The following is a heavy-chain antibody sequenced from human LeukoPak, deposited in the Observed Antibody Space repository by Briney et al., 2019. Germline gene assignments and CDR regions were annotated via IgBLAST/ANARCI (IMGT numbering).Heavy chain of an antibody. CDR3: ARFGYSGYDDAFDI. J-gene: IGHJ3*02. V-gene: IGHV3-11*01. CDR2: ISSSGSTI. Sequence: GGSLRLACAASGFTFSDYYMSWIRQDPGKGLEWVSYISSSGSTISYADSVKDRFTIYRDNAKNSLYLQMNSLRAEDTAVYYCARFGYSGYDDAFDIWGQGTMVTVSS. D-gene: IGHD5-12*01. CDR1: GFTFSDYY.